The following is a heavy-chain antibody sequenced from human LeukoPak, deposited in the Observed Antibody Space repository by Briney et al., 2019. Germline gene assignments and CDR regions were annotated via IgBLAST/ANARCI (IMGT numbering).Heavy chain of an antibody. J-gene: IGHJ4*02. D-gene: IGHD3-22*01. CDR3: AVRAYYYDTSDYYLDY. CDR1: GGSISSGAYY. Sequence: SETLSLTCTVSGGSISSGAYYWSWIRQHPGKGLEWIGYIHYSGSTYYNPSLKSRITISVDTSKNQFSLKLSSVTAADTAVYYCAVRAYYYDTSDYYLDYWGQGTLVTVSS. V-gene: IGHV4-31*03. CDR2: IHYSGST.